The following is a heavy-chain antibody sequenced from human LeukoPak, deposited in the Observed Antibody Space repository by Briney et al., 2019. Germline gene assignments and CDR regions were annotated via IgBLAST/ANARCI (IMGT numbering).Heavy chain of an antibody. Sequence: SGTLSLTCTVSGGSISSYYWSWIRQPAGKGLEWIGRIYSSGSINYNPSLNSRVTMSVDTSNNQFSLKLSSVTAADTAVYYCARRDWNYWYFDLWGRGTLVTVSS. V-gene: IGHV4-4*07. D-gene: IGHD1-1*01. J-gene: IGHJ2*01. CDR1: GGSISSYY. CDR2: IYSSGSI. CDR3: ARRDWNYWYFDL.